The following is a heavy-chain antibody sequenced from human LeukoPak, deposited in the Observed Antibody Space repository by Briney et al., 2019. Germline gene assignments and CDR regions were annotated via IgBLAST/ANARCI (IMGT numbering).Heavy chain of an antibody. J-gene: IGHJ4*02. Sequence: PGGSLRLTCAASGFTFSSYWMSCVRQAPGKGLEWVANIKEDGSEKYYVDSVKGRFTISRDNAKNSLYLQMNSLRGEDTAVYYCARAWGLGYCGQGTLVTVSS. D-gene: IGHD7-27*01. CDR1: GFTFSSYW. CDR2: IKEDGSEK. V-gene: IGHV3-7*04. CDR3: ARAWGLGY.